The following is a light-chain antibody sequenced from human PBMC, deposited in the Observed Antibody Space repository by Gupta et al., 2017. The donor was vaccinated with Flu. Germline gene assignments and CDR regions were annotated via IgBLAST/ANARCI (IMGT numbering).Light chain of an antibody. Sequence: GGSNMGTKSVNWYQQRPGQAPELVVFDDSDRPSGTPDRFSGSKSGNTATLTISSVEAGDEADYYCQVWDSGSEQWVFGGGTKLTVL. V-gene: IGLV3-21*02. J-gene: IGLJ3*02. CDR3: QVWDSGSEQWV. CDR1: NMGTKS. CDR2: DDS.